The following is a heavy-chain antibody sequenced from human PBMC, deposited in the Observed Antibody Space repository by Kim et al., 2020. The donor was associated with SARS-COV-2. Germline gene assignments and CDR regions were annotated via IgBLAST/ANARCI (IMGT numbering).Heavy chain of an antibody. CDR2: VYSSGST. Sequence: SETLSLTCTVSGDSIGTSSDYWGWIRQPPGKGLEWIGSVYSSGSTYYNPSLKSRVTVSVDTSKSQFSLRLTSVTATDTAVYYCARCRRSGLYYIDFWGQGRQVTVSS. J-gene: IGHJ4*02. V-gene: IGHV4-39*01. CDR3: ARCRRSGLYYIDF. CDR1: GDSIGTSSDY. D-gene: IGHD6-19*01.